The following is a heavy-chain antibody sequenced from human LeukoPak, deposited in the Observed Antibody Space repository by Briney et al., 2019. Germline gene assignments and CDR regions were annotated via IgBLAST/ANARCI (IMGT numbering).Heavy chain of an antibody. CDR1: GFIFSSYA. CDR3: AKMMDYYDSSGLDY. D-gene: IGHD3-22*01. J-gene: IGHJ4*02. CDR2: ISGSGGST. V-gene: IGHV3-23*01. Sequence: PGGSLRLSCAASGFIFSSYAMNWVRQAPGKGLEWVSAISGSGGSTYYADSVKGRFTISRDNSKNTLYLQMNSLRAEDTAVYYCAKMMDYYDSSGLDYWGQGTLVTVSS.